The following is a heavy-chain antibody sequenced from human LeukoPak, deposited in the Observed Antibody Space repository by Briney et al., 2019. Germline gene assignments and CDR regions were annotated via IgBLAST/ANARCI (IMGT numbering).Heavy chain of an antibody. J-gene: IGHJ3*02. Sequence: GGSLRLSCAASGFTFSNAWMSWVRQAPGKGLEWDGRIKTKTDGGTTDYAAPVKGIFTISRDDSKNTLYLQMNSLKTEDTAVYYCTTDQGRPDAFDIWGQGTMVTVSS. D-gene: IGHD1-26*01. CDR2: IKTKTDGGTT. CDR3: TTDQGRPDAFDI. CDR1: GFTFSNAW. V-gene: IGHV3-15*01.